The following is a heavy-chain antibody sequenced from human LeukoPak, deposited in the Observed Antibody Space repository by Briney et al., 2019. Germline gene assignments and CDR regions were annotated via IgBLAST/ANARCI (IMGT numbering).Heavy chain of an antibody. J-gene: IGHJ4*02. CDR2: IYPADSDT. V-gene: IGHV5-51*01. CDR1: GYSFTSYW. D-gene: IGHD5-24*01. CDR3: ARLRRRDGYKIDY. Sequence: GESLKISCKGSGYSFTSYWIGWVRQMPGKGLEWMGIIYPADSDTRYSPSSQGQVTISADKSISTAYLQWSSLKASDTAMYYCARLRRRDGYKIDYWGQGTLVTVSS.